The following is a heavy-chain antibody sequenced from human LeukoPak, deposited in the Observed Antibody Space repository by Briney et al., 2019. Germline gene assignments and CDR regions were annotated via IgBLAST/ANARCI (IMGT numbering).Heavy chain of an antibody. D-gene: IGHD2-15*01. CDR3: VVGGSPGY. CDR1: GLAFSAYK. CDR2: ISTDGYTT. J-gene: IGHJ4*02. V-gene: IGHV3-74*01. Sequence: GGSLRLSCAASGLAFSAYKMHWVRQAPRKGLVWVSRISTDGYTTDYADFVQGRFTASRDNTKNTWSLEMNSLRAEDTAVYYCVVGGSPGYWGQGTLVTISS.